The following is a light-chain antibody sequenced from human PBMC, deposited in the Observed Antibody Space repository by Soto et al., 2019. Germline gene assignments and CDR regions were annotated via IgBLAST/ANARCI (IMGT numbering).Light chain of an antibody. CDR1: SSDVGGYNY. J-gene: IGLJ1*01. CDR3: SAYTTSSNPYV. CDR2: EVS. Sequence: QSALTQPASVSGSPGQSITISCTGTSSDVGGYNYVSWYQHHPGKAPKLMIYEVSDRPSGVSTRFSGAKSGNTASLTISGLQAEDEADYYCSAYTTSSNPYVFGNGTKVTVL. V-gene: IGLV2-14*01.